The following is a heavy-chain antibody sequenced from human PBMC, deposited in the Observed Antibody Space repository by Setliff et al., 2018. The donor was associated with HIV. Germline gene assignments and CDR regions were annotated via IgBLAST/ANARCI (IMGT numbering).Heavy chain of an antibody. J-gene: IGHJ4*02. Sequence: PGESLRLSCAASGFTFSSYWMSWVRQAPGKGLEWVANIKQDGSEKYYVDSVKGRLTISRDNAKNSLYLQMNSMRAEDTAVYYCAREWNGGYDYWGQGTLVTVSS. CDR1: GFTFSSYW. CDR3: AREWNGGYDY. CDR2: IKQDGSEK. D-gene: IGHD2-8*01. V-gene: IGHV3-7*01.